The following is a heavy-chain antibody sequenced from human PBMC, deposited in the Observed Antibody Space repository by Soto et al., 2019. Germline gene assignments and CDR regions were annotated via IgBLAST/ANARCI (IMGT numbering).Heavy chain of an antibody. CDR1: GGSFSSYY. CDR2: NYYSGST. V-gene: IGHV4-59*01. CDR3: ARAYYGDYPYFDY. Sequence: PSETLSLTCAVSGGSFSSYYWSWIRQPPGEGLEWIGSNYYSGSTNYNPSLKSRVTISIVTSKSLFSLKLSSLTSADTAVYFCARAYYGDYPYFDYWGQGALVTVSS. D-gene: IGHD4-17*01. J-gene: IGHJ4*02.